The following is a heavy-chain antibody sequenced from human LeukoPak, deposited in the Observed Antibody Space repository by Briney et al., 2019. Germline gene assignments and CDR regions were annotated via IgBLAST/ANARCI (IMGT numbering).Heavy chain of an antibody. D-gene: IGHD3-22*01. Sequence: SETLFLTCTVSGGSITGYYWNWIRQPAGQGLEWLGRVYSSGVGNYNPSLTSRVTMSVDTSKNQFSLKLSSVTAADTAVYYCARAPRDSSSSNYMRRFDYWGQGTLVTVSS. CDR2: VYSSGVG. V-gene: IGHV4-4*07. CDR3: ARAPRDSSSSNYMRRFDY. J-gene: IGHJ4*02. CDR1: GGSITGYY.